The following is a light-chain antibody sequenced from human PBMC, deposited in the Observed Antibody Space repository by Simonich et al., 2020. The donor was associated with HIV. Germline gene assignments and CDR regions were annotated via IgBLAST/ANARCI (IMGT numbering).Light chain of an antibody. Sequence: DIQMTQSPSSVSASVGDRVTITCRASQGISSWLAWYQQKPGKAPKLLLYAASRLESGVPSRFSGSGSGTDYTLTISSLQPEDFASYYCQQYYSTPPWTFGQGTKVEIK. J-gene: IGKJ1*01. V-gene: IGKV1-NL1*01. CDR1: QGISSW. CDR3: QQYYSTPPWT. CDR2: AAS.